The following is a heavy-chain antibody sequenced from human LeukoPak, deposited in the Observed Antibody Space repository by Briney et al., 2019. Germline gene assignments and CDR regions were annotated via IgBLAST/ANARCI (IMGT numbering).Heavy chain of an antibody. CDR1: GLTFINFD. J-gene: IGHJ4*02. Sequence: QPGGSLRLSCAASGLTFINFDMYWVRQAPGKGLEWVAFIRYDGSNKYYADSVKGRFTISRDNSKNTLYLHMNSLRAEDTAVYYCAKDRHYQSNILGYWGQGTLVTVSS. V-gene: IGHV3-30*02. D-gene: IGHD3-9*01. CDR3: AKDRHYQSNILGY. CDR2: IRYDGSNK.